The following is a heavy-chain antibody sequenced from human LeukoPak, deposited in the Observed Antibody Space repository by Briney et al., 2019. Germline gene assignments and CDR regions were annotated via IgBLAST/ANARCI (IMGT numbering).Heavy chain of an antibody. CDR2: ISYDGSNK. V-gene: IGHV3-30*04. CDR1: GFTFSSYA. Sequence: PGRSLRISCAASGFTFSSYAMHWVRQAPGKGLEWVAVISYDGSNKYYADSVKGRFTTSRDNSKNTLYLQMNSLRAEDTAVYYCARDPYSYGYVNYWGQGTLVTVSS. CDR3: ARDPYSYGYVNY. J-gene: IGHJ4*02. D-gene: IGHD5-18*01.